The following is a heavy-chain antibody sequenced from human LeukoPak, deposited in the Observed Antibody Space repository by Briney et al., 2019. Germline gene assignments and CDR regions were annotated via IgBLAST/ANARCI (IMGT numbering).Heavy chain of an antibody. V-gene: IGHV3-74*01. CDR1: GFTFTDHW. CDR3: ARAGAYHFDN. Sequence: GGSLRLSCAASGFTFTDHWMHWVRQAPGKGLVWVSIINTDTRGTYYADSVKGRFTISGDYAKNTLYLQMNSLRAEDTAVYYCARAGAYHFDNWGQGTLVTVSS. J-gene: IGHJ4*02. D-gene: IGHD3-16*01. CDR2: INTDTRGT.